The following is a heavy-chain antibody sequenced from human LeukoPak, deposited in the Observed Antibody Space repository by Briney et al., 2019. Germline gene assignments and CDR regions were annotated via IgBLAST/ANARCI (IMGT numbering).Heavy chain of an antibody. CDR2: IRSKANSYAT. D-gene: IGHD3-10*01. V-gene: IGHV3-73*01. Sequence: GGSLRLYCAASGFTFSGSAMHWVRKASGKGLEWVGRIRSKANSYATAYAASVKGRFTISRDDSKNTAYLQMNSLKTEDTAVYYCTSSSSGVGGAFDIWGRGTMVTVSS. CDR3: TSSSSGVGGAFDI. CDR1: GFTFSGSA. J-gene: IGHJ3*02.